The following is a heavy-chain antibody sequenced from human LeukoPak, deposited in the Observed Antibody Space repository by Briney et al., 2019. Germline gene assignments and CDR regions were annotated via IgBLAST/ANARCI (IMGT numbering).Heavy chain of an antibody. Sequence: PSETLSLTCAVYGGSFSGYYWSWIRQPPGKGLEWIGEINHSGSTNYNPSLKSRVTLSVDTSKNQFSLKLSSVTAADTAVYYCARGHYYDSSGYYSPYGMDVWGQGTTVTVSS. CDR1: GGSFSGYY. D-gene: IGHD3-22*01. CDR2: INHSGST. CDR3: ARGHYYDSSGYYSPYGMDV. V-gene: IGHV4-34*01. J-gene: IGHJ6*02.